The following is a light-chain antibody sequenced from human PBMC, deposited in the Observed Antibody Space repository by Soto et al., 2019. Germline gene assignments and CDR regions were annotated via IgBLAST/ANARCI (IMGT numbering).Light chain of an antibody. Sequence: QSVLTQPASVSGSPGQSITISCTGTSSDVGGYNYVSWYQQHPGKAPKLMIYEVSNRPSGVSNRFSGSKSGNTASLTISGXXXXXXXXXYCSSYTSSSTLVFGTGTKLTV. V-gene: IGLV2-14*01. J-gene: IGLJ1*01. CDR2: EVS. CDR3: SSYTSSSTLV. CDR1: SSDVGGYNY.